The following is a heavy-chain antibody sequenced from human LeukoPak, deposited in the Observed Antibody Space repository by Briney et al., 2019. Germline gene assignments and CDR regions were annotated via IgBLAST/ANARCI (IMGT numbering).Heavy chain of an antibody. CDR2: ISYDGSNK. D-gene: IGHD3-9*01. J-gene: IGHJ6*02. Sequence: GGSLRLSCAASGFTFSSYAMHWVRQAPGKGLEWVAVISYDGSNKYYADSVKGRFTISRDNSKNTLYLQMNSLRAEDTAVYYRARVPDSSGSWLWPSYYYYYGMDVWGQGTTVTVSS. CDR1: GFTFSSYA. V-gene: IGHV3-30-3*01. CDR3: ARVPDSSGSWLWPSYYYYYGMDV.